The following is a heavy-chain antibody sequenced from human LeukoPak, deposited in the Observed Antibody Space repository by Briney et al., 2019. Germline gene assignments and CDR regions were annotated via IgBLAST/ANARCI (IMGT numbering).Heavy chain of an antibody. Sequence: ASVKVSCKASGYTSTSYDINWVRQATGQGLEWMGWMNPNSGNTGYAQNFQGRVTMTRNTSISTAYMELSSLRSEDTAVYYCATCSGGGCYYNWFDPWGQGTLVTVSS. CDR2: MNPNSGNT. D-gene: IGHD2-15*01. CDR1: GYTSTSYD. V-gene: IGHV1-8*01. CDR3: ATCSGGGCYYNWFDP. J-gene: IGHJ5*02.